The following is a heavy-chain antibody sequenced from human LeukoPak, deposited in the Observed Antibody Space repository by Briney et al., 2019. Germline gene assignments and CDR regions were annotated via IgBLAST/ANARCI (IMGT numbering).Heavy chain of an antibody. D-gene: IGHD4-17*01. Sequence: SETLSLTCTVSGGSISSSSYYWGWIRQPPGKGLEWIGSIYYSGSTYYNPSLKSRVTISVDTSKNQFSLKLSSVTAADTAVYYCARGPTVTTPRFDYWGQGTLVTVSS. CDR2: IYYSGST. CDR1: GGSISSSSYY. V-gene: IGHV4-39*01. CDR3: ARGPTVTTPRFDY. J-gene: IGHJ4*02.